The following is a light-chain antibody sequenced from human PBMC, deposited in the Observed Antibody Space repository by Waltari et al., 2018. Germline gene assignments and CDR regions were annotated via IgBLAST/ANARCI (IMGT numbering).Light chain of an antibody. J-gene: IGKJ1*01. CDR1: QSVSSN. CDR2: GAS. V-gene: IGKV3-15*01. CDR3: QQYNYWPPWT. Sequence: IVMTQSPATLSVSLGERATLSCRASQSVSSNLAWYQQKPGQAPRLVIYGASTRATGIPARFSGSGSGTEFTLTISSLQSEDFAVYYCQQYNYWPPWTFGQGTKVEIK.